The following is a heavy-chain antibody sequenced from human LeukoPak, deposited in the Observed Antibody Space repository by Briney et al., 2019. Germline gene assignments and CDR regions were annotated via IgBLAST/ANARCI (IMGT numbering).Heavy chain of an antibody. V-gene: IGHV1-46*01. CDR2: INPSGGST. CDR3: ATAMVRGLILE. J-gene: IGHJ4*02. D-gene: IGHD3-10*01. Sequence: ASVKVSCKASGYTFTSYYMHWVRQAPGQGLEWMGIINPSGGSTSYAQKFQGRVTMTRDTSTSTVYMELSSLRSEDTAVYYCATAMVRGLILEWGQGTLVTVSS. CDR1: GYTFTSYY.